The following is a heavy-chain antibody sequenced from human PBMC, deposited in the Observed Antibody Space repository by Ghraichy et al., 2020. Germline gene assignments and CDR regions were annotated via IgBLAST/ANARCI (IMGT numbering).Heavy chain of an antibody. CDR3: ARASAVVRFYYYAALDV. J-gene: IGHJ6*02. V-gene: IGHV3-48*01. CDR1: GFTLSSYS. CDR2: ITSSGKFI. D-gene: IGHD4-23*01. Sequence: RGSLRLSCAVSGFTLSSYSINWVRQAPGKGLEWISYITSSGKFISYADSVKGRFTVSRDNARNALYLQMNSLRGEDTAVYYCARASAVVRFYYYAALDVWGQGTTVTVSS.